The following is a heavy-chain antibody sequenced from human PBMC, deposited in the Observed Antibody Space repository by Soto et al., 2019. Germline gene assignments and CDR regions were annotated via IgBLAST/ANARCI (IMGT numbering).Heavy chain of an antibody. Sequence: SETLSLTCTVSGGSISSPYWSWVRQPPGKGLEWIGHIYYRGSTTYNSSLRSRSTISVDTSNNPFSLKLNSVNNADTAVYSCARDGREASGMDVWGQGTKVTVSS. CDR2: IYYRGST. CDR1: GGSISSPY. CDR3: ARDGREASGMDV. V-gene: IGHV4-59*11. J-gene: IGHJ6*02.